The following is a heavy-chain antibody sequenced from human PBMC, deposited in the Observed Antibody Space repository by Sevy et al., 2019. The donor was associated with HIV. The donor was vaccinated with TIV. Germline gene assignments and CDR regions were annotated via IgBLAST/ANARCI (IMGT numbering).Heavy chain of an antibody. Sequence: GESLKISCAASGFTFSSYWMHWVRQAPGKGLVWVSRINSDGSSTSYADSVKGRFTISRDNAKNTLYLQMNSLRAEDTAVYYCARAPRVGAIGYWGQGTLVTVSS. CDR3: ARAPRVGAIGY. J-gene: IGHJ4*02. CDR2: INSDGSST. CDR1: GFTFSSYW. D-gene: IGHD1-26*01. V-gene: IGHV3-74*01.